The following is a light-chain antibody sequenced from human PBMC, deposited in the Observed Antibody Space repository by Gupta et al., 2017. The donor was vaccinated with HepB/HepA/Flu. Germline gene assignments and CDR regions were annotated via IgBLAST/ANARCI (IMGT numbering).Light chain of an antibody. J-gene: IGLJ3*02. V-gene: IGLV3-21*04. CDR3: QVWHSNSVV. CDR2: YDS. Sequence: SYVLTQPPSVSVAPGKTARITCGGNNIGSKSVHWYHQRPGQAPALVIFYDSDRPSGIPERFSGSKPGNTATLTISRVEAGDEADYFCQVWHSNSVVFGGGTKLTVL. CDR1: NIGSKS.